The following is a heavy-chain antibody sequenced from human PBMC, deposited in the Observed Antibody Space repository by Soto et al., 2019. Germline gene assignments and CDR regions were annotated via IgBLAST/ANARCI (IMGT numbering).Heavy chain of an antibody. D-gene: IGHD1-7*01. CDR3: AGNKSWNYVRDSFDP. Sequence: PSETLSLTCAVSGGSISSSKWCSCVRKPPGKGLEWIGEIYHSGSTNYNPSLKSRVTISVDKSKNQFSLKLSSVTAADTAVYYCAGNKSWNYVRDSFDPWGQGTLVTVSS. J-gene: IGHJ5*02. CDR1: GGSISSSKW. V-gene: IGHV4-4*02. CDR2: IYHSGST.